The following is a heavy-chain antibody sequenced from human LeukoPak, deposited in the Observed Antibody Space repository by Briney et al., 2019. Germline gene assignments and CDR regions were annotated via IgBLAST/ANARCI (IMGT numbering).Heavy chain of an antibody. J-gene: IGHJ4*02. CDR3: AKARGRADGKFDY. D-gene: IGHD1-14*01. CDR2: ISGSGGST. Sequence: GGSLRLSCAASGFTFSSYAMSWVRQAPGKGLKWVSAISGSGGSTYYADSVKGRFTISRDNSKNTLYLQMNSLRAEDTAVYYCAKARGRADGKFDYWGQGTLVTVSS. CDR1: GFTFSSYA. V-gene: IGHV3-23*01.